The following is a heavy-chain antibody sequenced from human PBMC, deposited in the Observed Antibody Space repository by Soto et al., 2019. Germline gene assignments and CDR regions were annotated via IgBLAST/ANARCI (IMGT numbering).Heavy chain of an antibody. CDR2: IIPIFGTA. V-gene: IGHV1-69*01. CDR1: GGTFSSYA. D-gene: IGHD1-7*01. J-gene: IGHJ5*02. CDR3: ARVPITETIIWGWFDP. Sequence: QVQLVQSGAEVKKPGSSVKVSCKASGGTFSSYAISWVRQAPGQGLEWMGGIIPIFGTANYAQKFQGRVTITADESTSTAYMELSSLRSEDTAVYYCARVPITETIIWGWFDPWGQGTLVTVSS.